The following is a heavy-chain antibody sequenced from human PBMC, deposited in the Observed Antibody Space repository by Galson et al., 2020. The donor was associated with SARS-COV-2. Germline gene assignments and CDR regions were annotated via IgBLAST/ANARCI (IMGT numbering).Heavy chain of an antibody. CDR2: IWYDGSNK. CDR3: AKPQYYYDSSGYYSGVVTLAEYFQH. CDR1: GFTFSSYG. V-gene: IGHV3-33*06. Sequence: GGSLRLSCAASGFTFSSYGMHWVRQAPGKGLEWVAVIWYDGSNKYYADSVKGRFTISRDNSKNTLYLQMNSLRAEDTAVYYCAKPQYYYDSSGYYSGVVTLAEYFQHWGQGTLVTVSS. J-gene: IGHJ1*01. D-gene: IGHD3-22*01.